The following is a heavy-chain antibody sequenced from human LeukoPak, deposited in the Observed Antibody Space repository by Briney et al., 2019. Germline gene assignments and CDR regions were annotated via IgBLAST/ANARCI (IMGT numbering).Heavy chain of an antibody. J-gene: IGHJ5*02. CDR3: ARVYSSGGSWFDP. CDR1: GYSISSGYY. D-gene: IGHD6-19*01. Sequence: SETLSLTCAVSGYSISSGYYWGWIRQPPGKGLEWIGSIYHSGSTYYNPSLKSRVTISVDTSKNQFSLKLSSVTAADTAVYYCARVYSSGGSWFDPWGQGTLVTVSS. CDR2: IYHSGST. V-gene: IGHV4-38-2*01.